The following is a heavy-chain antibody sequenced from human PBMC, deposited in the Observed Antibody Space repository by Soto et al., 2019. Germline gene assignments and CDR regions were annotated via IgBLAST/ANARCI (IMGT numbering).Heavy chain of an antibody. Sequence: SETLSLTCTVSGGSISSYYWSWIRQPPGKGLEWIGYIYYSGSTNYNPSLKSRVTISVDTSKNQFSVKLSSVTAADTAVYYCARLTGGDAFDIWGQGTMVTVSS. D-gene: IGHD7-27*01. CDR3: ARLTGGDAFDI. CDR1: GGSISSYY. J-gene: IGHJ3*02. CDR2: IYYSGST. V-gene: IGHV4-59*01.